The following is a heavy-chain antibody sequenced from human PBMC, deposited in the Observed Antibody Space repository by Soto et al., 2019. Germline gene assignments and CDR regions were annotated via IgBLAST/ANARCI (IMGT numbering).Heavy chain of an antibody. CDR2: ISGSGGST. Sequence: PGGSLRLSCVVSGFTFSSYAMNWVRQAPGKRLEWVSGISGSGGSTYYADSVKGRFTISRDNSENTLYLQMNSLRADDTAVYYCAKDSPLVVASAQNWFDPWGQGTLVTVSS. V-gene: IGHV3-23*01. CDR3: AKDSPLVVASAQNWFDP. D-gene: IGHD2-2*01. CDR1: GFTFSSYA. J-gene: IGHJ5*02.